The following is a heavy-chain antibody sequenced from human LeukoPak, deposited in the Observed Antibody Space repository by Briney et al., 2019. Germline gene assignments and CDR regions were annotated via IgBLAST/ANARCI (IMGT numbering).Heavy chain of an antibody. CDR3: ARGLRWSIAAPSPIDY. CDR2: INPNSGGT. D-gene: IGHD6-6*01. Sequence: ASVKVSCKASGYTFTGYYMHWVRQAPGQGLEWMGWINPNSGGTNYAQKFQGRVTMTRDTSISTAYMELSRLRSHDTAVYYCARGLRWSIAAPSPIDYWGQGTLVTVSS. CDR1: GYTFTGYY. V-gene: IGHV1-2*02. J-gene: IGHJ4*02.